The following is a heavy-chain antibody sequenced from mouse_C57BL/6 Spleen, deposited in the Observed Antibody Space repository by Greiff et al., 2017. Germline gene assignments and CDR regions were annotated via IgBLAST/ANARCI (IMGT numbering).Heavy chain of an antibody. CDR1: GYSITSGYY. V-gene: IGHV3-6*01. CDR2: ISYDGSN. Sequence: EVQVVESGPGLVKPSQSLSLTCSVTGYSITSGYYWNWIRQFPGNKLEWMGYISYDGSNNYNPSLKNRISITRDTSKNQFFLKLNSVTTEDTATYYCARESSGNYFDYWGQGTTLTVSS. CDR3: ARESSGNYFDY. J-gene: IGHJ2*01. D-gene: IGHD3-2*02.